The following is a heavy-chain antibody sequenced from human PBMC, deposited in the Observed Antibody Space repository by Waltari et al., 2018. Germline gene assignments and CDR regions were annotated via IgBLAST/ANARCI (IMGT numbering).Heavy chain of an antibody. Sequence: EVQLVESGGGSIQPGGSLRLSCGASGFTFSSNFLSWVRQAPGKGLELFLNNYNDGTTYYGDSVKGRFTIYRDKSKSTMYLQMNTLRTEDTAVYYCATGRYRFFDYWGQGTLVTVSS. CDR2: NYNDGTT. CDR1: GFTFSSNF. D-gene: IGHD1-26*01. CDR3: ATGRYRFFDY. V-gene: IGHV3-53*01. J-gene: IGHJ4*02.